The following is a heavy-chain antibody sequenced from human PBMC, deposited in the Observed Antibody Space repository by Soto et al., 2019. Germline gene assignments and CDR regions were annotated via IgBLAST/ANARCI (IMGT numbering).Heavy chain of an antibody. Sequence: TLSLTCAVYGGSFSGYYWSWIRQPPGKGLEWIGEINHSGSTNYNPSLKSRVTISVDTSKNQFSLKLSSVTAADTAVYYCARGSTTVTKYYYYYYGMDVWGQGTTVTVSS. CDR3: ARGSTTVTKYYYYYYGMDV. CDR2: INHSGST. CDR1: GGSFSGYY. J-gene: IGHJ6*02. D-gene: IGHD4-17*01. V-gene: IGHV4-34*01.